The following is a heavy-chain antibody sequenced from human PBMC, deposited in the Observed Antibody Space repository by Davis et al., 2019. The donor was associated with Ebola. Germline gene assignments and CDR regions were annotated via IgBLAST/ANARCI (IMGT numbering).Heavy chain of an antibody. V-gene: IGHV4-59*03. CDR1: GVSISRHY. J-gene: IGHJ4*02. CDR2: IYYTGSA. CDR3: SENGSSV. Sequence: PSETLSLTCTVSGVSISRHYWSWIRQPPGKRLEWFGSIYYTGSAYYNSSLASRATISVDTSKNQFSLKLTSVTAADTAMYYCSENGSSVWGQGTLVTVSS. D-gene: IGHD3-10*01.